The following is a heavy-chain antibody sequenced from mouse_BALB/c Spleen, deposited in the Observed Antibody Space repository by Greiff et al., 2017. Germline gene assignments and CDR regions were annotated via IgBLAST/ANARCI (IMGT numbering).Heavy chain of an antibody. D-gene: IGHD2-4*01. CDR1: GFTFSSYA. Sequence: EVKLMESGGGLVKPGGSLKLSCAASGFTFSSYAMSWVRQTPEKRLEWVATISSGGSYTYYPDSVKGRFTISRDNAKNTLYLQMSSLRSEDTAMYYCARQYDYDDGAWFAYWGQGTLVTVSA. V-gene: IGHV5-9-3*01. J-gene: IGHJ3*01. CDR2: ISSGGSYT. CDR3: ARQYDYDDGAWFAY.